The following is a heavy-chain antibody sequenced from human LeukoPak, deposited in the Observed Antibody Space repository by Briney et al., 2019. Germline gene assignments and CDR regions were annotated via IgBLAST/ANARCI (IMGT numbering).Heavy chain of an antibody. CDR2: ISLNGETT. J-gene: IGHJ4*02. D-gene: IGHD6-19*01. CDR3: AQGFSSGWYPY. V-gene: IGHV3-23*01. CDR1: GFSVSSFG. Sequence: GGSLRLSCAVSGFSVSSFGMSWVRQAPGKGLEWISAISLNGETTWYADSVKGRFIISSDNSKNTLYLQLTSLRAEDTAVYYCAQGFSSGWYPYWGQGSLVSVSS.